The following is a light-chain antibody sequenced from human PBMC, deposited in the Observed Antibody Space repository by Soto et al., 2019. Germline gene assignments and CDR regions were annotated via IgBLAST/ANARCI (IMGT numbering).Light chain of an antibody. V-gene: IGLV2-23*02. Sequence: QSALTQPASVSGSPGQSITISCTGTSSDVGSYNLVSWYQQHPGKAPKLMIYEVSKRPSGVSNRFSGSKSGNTASLTISGLEVEGEADYYCCSYAGSSTFVVFGGGTKLTVL. CDR1: SSDVGSYNL. CDR2: EVS. J-gene: IGLJ2*01. CDR3: CSYAGSSTFVV.